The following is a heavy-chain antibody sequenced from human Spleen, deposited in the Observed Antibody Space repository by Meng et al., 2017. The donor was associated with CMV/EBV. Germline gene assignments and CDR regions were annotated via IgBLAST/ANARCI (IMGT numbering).Heavy chain of an antibody. V-gene: IGHV4-34*01. D-gene: IGHD1-26*01. CDR2: INHSGST. CDR1: GGPFSGYY. Sequence: AETLSLTCAVYGGPFSGYYWSWIRQPPGKGLEWIGEINHSGSTNYNPSLKSRVTISVDTSKNQFSLKLSSVTAADTAVYYCARGKRLGSTDYWGQGTLVTVSS. CDR3: ARGKRLGSTDY. J-gene: IGHJ4*02.